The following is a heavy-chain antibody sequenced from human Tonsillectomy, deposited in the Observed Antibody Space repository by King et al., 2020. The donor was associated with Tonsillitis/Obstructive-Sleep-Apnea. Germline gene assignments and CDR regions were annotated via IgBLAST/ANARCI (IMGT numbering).Heavy chain of an antibody. CDR2: IYYSGSA. CDR1: SGSISSGSHF. Sequence: QLQESGPGLVKPSQTLSLTCTVSSGSISSGSHFWSWLRQHPGKGLEWIGYIYYSGSAYYNPSLKSRVSISLDTSKSRFSLNLTSVTAADTAVYYYARAVPPLRVDYWGQGTLVTVSS. CDR3: ARAVPPLRVDY. J-gene: IGHJ4*02. D-gene: IGHD2-8*01. V-gene: IGHV4-31*03.